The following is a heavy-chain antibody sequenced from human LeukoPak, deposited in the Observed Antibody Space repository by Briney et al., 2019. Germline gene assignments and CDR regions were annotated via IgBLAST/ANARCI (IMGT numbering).Heavy chain of an antibody. CDR2: INHSGST. CDR1: GGSFSGYY. CDR3: ARGSAIFGVVITKRRFDY. J-gene: IGHJ4*02. V-gene: IGHV4-34*01. Sequence: PSETLSLTCAVYGGSFSGYYWSWIRQPPGKGLEWIGEINHSGSTNYNPSLKSRATISVDTSKNQFSLKLSSVTAADTAVYYCARGSAIFGVVITKRRFDYWGQGTLVTVSS. D-gene: IGHD3-3*01.